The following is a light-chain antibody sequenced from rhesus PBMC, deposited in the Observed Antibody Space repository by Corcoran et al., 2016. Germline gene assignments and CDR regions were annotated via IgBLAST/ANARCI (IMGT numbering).Light chain of an antibody. V-gene: IGKV3-42*02. CDR2: GAS. J-gene: IGKJ4*01. CDR3: QQYYSWPLT. CDR1: QSVSRS. Sequence: EIVMTQSPATLSLSPGERATLSCRASQSVSRSLAWYQQKPGQAPSLLIYGASSRATGIPARFSGSGSGTEFTLTISSLEPEDVGVYYGQQYYSWPLTFGGGTKVELK.